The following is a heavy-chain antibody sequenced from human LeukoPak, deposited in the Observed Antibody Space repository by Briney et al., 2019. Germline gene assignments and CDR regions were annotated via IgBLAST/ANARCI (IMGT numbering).Heavy chain of an antibody. D-gene: IGHD3-10*01. CDR3: AKDGVTMVRGAAQHGMDV. J-gene: IGHJ6*02. CDR2: ISYDGSNK. CDR1: GFTFSSYA. Sequence: GALRLSCAASGFTFSSYAMHWVRQAPGKGLEWVAVISYDGSNKYYADSVKGRFTISRDNSKNTLYLQMNSLRAEDTAVYYCAKDGVTMVRGAAQHGMDVWGQGTTVTVSS. V-gene: IGHV3-30-3*01.